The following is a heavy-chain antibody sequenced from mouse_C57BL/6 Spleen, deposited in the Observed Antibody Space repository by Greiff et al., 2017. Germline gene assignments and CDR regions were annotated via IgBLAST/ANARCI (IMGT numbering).Heavy chain of an antibody. Sequence: VQLQQSGPELVKPGASVKISCKASGYAFSSSWMNWVKQRPGKGLEWIGRIYPGDGDTNYNGKFKGKATLTADKSSSTAYMQLSSLTSEDSAVYFCAREYYGSLDYWGQGTTLTVSS. V-gene: IGHV1-82*01. CDR2: IYPGDGDT. CDR3: AREYYGSLDY. D-gene: IGHD1-1*01. J-gene: IGHJ2*01. CDR1: GYAFSSSW.